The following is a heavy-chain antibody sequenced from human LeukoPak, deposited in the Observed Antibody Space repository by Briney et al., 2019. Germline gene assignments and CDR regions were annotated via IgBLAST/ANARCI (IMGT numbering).Heavy chain of an antibody. V-gene: IGHV4-39*01. CDR1: GGSISSSSYY. CDR3: VRGVVPSNFLDY. Sequence: PSETLSLTCTVSGGSISSSSYYWGWIRQPPGKGLEWIGSIYYSGSTYYNPSLKSRVTISVDTSKNQFSLKLSSATAADTAVYYCVRGVVPSNFLDYWGQGTLVTVSS. CDR2: IYYSGST. D-gene: IGHD2-2*01. J-gene: IGHJ4*02.